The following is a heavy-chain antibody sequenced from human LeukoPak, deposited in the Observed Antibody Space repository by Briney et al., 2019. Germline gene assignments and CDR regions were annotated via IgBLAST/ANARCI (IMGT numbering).Heavy chain of an antibody. CDR2: INPNSGGT. CDR3: ARPYCSSTSDCEYYFDY. Sequence: GASVKVSCKASGYTFTGYYMHWVRQAPGQGLEWMGWINPNSGGTNYAQKFQGRVTMTRDTSISTAYMELSRLRSDDTAVYYCARPYCSSTSDCEYYFDYWGQGTLVTVSS. J-gene: IGHJ4*02. V-gene: IGHV1-2*02. D-gene: IGHD2-2*01. CDR1: GYTFTGYY.